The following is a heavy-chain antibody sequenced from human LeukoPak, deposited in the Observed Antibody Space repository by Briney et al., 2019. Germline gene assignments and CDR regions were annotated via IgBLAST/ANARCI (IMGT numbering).Heavy chain of an antibody. J-gene: IGHJ4*02. CDR1: GFTFSSYR. V-gene: IGHV3-21*01. CDR2: ISSSSSYI. D-gene: IGHD3-22*01. CDR3: ARSYYYDSSGYYY. Sequence: GGSLRLSCAASGFTFSSYRMSWVRQAPGKGLEWVSSISSSSSYIYYADSVKGRFTISRDNAKNSLYLQMNSLRAEDTAVYYCARSYYYDSSGYYYWGQGTLVTVSS.